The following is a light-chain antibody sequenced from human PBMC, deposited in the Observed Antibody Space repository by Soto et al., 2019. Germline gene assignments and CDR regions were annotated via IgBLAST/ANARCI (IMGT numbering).Light chain of an antibody. CDR2: DVT. J-gene: IGLJ2*01. CDR1: SSDVGRYDY. CDR3: SAFSTSNTPVV. Sequence: QSALTQPASMSGSPGQSITISCTGTSSDVGRYDYIYWYQQHPGKAPKLMIYDVTNRPSGIPNRFSGSKSGNTASLTISGLQAEDEADYYCSAFSTSNTPVVFGGGTKLTVL. V-gene: IGLV2-14*01.